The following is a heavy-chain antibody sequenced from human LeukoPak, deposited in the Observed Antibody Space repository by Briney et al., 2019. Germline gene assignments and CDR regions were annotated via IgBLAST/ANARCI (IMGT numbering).Heavy chain of an antibody. CDR1: GGTFSSYA. D-gene: IGHD3-22*01. V-gene: IGHV1-69*10. Sequence: ASAKVSCKASGGTFSSYAISWVRQAPGQGLEWMGWIIPILGIANYAQKFQGRVTITADKSTSTAYMELSSLRSEDTAVYYCARDSDSSGYYLDYWGQGTLVTVSS. CDR2: IIPILGIA. CDR3: ARDSDSSGYYLDY. J-gene: IGHJ4*02.